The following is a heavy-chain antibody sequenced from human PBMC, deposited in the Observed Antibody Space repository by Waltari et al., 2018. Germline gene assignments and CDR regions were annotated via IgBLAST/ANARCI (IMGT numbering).Heavy chain of an antibody. CDR1: GGTFSSYA. J-gene: IGHJ6*02. V-gene: IGHV1-69*13. D-gene: IGHD2-15*01. Sequence: QVQLVQSGAAVKQPGSSVKVSCKASGGTFSSYAIRWVRQPPGQGLEWMGGIIPIVGTANYAQKFQGRVTITADESTSTAYRELSSLRSEDTAVYYCARAEDIVVVVAAKNPRVYYYGMDVWGQGTTVTVSS. CDR2: IIPIVGTA. CDR3: ARAEDIVVVVAAKNPRVYYYGMDV.